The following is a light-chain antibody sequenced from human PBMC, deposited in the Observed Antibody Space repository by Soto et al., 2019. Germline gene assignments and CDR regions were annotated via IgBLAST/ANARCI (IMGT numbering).Light chain of an antibody. Sequence: DILLIQSPATLSASVGDRITITCRASESIFKFLAWYQQRSGSAPNLLIYAASDLERGVPTRFSGSGSGTEFTLTIANLQPNDSATYFCQHYHSQSITFGGGTQVDVK. CDR3: QHYHSQSIT. J-gene: IGKJ4*01. V-gene: IGKV1-5*01. CDR1: ESIFKF. CDR2: AAS.